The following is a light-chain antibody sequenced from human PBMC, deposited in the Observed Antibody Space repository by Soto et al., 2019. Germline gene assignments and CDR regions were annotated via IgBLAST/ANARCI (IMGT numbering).Light chain of an antibody. CDR3: QQYDNLYT. CDR1: QDISNY. Sequence: DIQMTQSPSSLSASVGDRVTITCQASQDISNYLNWYQQKPGKAPKLLIYDASNLETGVPSRFSGSGSGPDLTFTISSLQHEDIATYYCQQYDNLYTFGQGTKLEIK. CDR2: DAS. V-gene: IGKV1-33*01. J-gene: IGKJ2*01.